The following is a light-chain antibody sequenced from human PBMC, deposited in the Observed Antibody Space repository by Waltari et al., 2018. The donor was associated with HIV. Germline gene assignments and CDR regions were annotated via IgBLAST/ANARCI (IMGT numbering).Light chain of an antibody. Sequence: SAVTQPSSLSALPVQSFTLSCTRDDRDFGLANFVSWYQQHPDKLPRLIVYDVDSRDSGISARFSGSKSGHTASLNISGLRAEDEAHYYCASFTGDNTLLFGGGTKVTVL. CDR1: DRDFGLANF. CDR3: ASFTGDNTLL. J-gene: IGLJ3*02. V-gene: IGLV2-14*03. CDR2: DVD.